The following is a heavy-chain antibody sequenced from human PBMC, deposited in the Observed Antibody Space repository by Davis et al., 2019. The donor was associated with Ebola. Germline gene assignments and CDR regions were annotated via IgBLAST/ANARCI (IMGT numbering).Heavy chain of an antibody. CDR1: GYTFTSYY. CDR3: ARGGLAYCGGDCYFFDY. D-gene: IGHD2-21*02. CDR2: INPSGGST. J-gene: IGHJ4*02. V-gene: IGHV1-46*01. Sequence: ASVKVSCKASGYTFTSYYMHWVRQAPGQGLEWMGIINPSGGSTSYAQKFQGRVTMTRDTSTSTVYMELSSLRSEDTAVYYCARGGLAYCGGDCYFFDYWGQGTLVTVSS.